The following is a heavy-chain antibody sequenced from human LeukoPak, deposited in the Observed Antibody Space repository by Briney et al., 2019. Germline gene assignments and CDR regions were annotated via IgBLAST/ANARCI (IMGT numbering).Heavy chain of an antibody. Sequence: GGSLRLSRAASGFTFSSYSMYWVRQAPGKGLEWVSSISSSSSYIYYADSVRGRFTISRDNAKNSLYLQMNSLRAEDTAVYYCGGSTFDYWGQGTLVTVSS. D-gene: IGHD5-12*01. J-gene: IGHJ4*02. CDR3: GGSTFDY. V-gene: IGHV3-21*01. CDR2: ISSSSSYI. CDR1: GFTFSSYS.